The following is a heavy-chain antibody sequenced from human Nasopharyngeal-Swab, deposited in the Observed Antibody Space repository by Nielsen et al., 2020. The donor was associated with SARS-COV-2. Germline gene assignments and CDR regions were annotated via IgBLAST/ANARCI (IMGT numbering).Heavy chain of an antibody. CDR3: ARDPPFSGWTLES. J-gene: IGHJ4*02. CDR1: GFTFSDYD. V-gene: IGHV3-33*08. CDR2: IWYDGSEK. D-gene: IGHD6-25*01. Sequence: GESLKISCAVSGFTFSDYDMHWVRQAPGKGLEWVAVIWYDGSEKYYVDSVKGRFTISRDNSKNTLYLQMNSLRAEDTAVYYCARDPPFSGWTLESWGQGTLVTVSS.